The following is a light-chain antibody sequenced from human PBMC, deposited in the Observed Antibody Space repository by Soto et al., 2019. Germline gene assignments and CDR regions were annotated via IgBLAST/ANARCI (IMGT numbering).Light chain of an antibody. J-gene: IGKJ5*01. CDR1: QSVSTK. V-gene: IGKV3-20*01. Sequence: TQSPSSLPASVGDRVTITCRASQSVSTKLAWYQQKPGQAPRLLIYGASNRATGIPERFSGSGSGTGFTLTINRLEPEDFAVYYCQQYGSSPITFGQGTRLEIK. CDR2: GAS. CDR3: QQYGSSPIT.